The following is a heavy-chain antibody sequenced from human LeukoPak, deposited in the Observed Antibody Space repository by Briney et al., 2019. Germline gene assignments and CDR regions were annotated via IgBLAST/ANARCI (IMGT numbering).Heavy chain of an antibody. Sequence: GGSLRLSCAASGFTFSSYSMNWVRQAPGKGLEWVSYISSSSSTIYYADSVKGRFTISRDNAKNSLYLQMNSLRAEDTAVYYCARDSPYYYGSGSYYLDYWGQGTLVTVSS. CDR2: ISSSSSTI. CDR3: ARDSPYYYGSGSYYLDY. V-gene: IGHV3-48*04. CDR1: GFTFSSYS. J-gene: IGHJ4*02. D-gene: IGHD3-10*01.